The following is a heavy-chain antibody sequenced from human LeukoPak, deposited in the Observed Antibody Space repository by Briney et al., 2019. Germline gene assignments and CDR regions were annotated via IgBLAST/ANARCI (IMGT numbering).Heavy chain of an antibody. CDR1: GFTFSSYS. CDR3: ARDGSGSYYNIYYYYYMDV. Sequence: PGGSLRLSCAASGFTFSSYSMNWVRQAPGKGLEWVSSISSSSTYIYYADSVKGRFTISRDNAKNSLYLQMNSLRAEDTAVYYCARDGSGSYYNIYYYYYMDVWGKGTTVTVSS. CDR2: ISSSSTYI. D-gene: IGHD3-10*01. J-gene: IGHJ6*03. V-gene: IGHV3-21*01.